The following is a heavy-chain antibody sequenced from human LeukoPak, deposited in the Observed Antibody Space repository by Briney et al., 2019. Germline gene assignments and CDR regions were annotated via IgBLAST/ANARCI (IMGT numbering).Heavy chain of an antibody. Sequence: AGESPKISCKGSGYSFTSYWIGWVRQMPGKGLEWMGIIYPSDSDTRYSPSFQGQVTISADKSIGTAYLQWSSLKASDTAMYYCAMSIGYDSAIDYWGQGTLVTVSS. CDR2: IYPSDSDT. V-gene: IGHV5-51*01. CDR1: GYSFTSYW. J-gene: IGHJ4*02. CDR3: AMSIGYDSAIDY. D-gene: IGHD5-12*01.